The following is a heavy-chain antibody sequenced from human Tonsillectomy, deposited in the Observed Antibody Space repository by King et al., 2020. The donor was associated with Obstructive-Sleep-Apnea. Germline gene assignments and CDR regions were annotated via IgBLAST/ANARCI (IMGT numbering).Heavy chain of an antibody. V-gene: IGHV3-9*01. CDR2: ISWNSGSI. D-gene: IGHD6-13*01. CDR3: ARGGYSNRWN. CDR1: GFTFDDYA. J-gene: IGHJ4*02. Sequence: VQLVESGGGLVQPGRSLRLSCAASGFTFDDYAMHWVRQGPGKGLEWVSCISWNSGSIGYADSVKGRFTVSRDNAKNSLYLQMNSLRPEDTALYYCARGGYSNRWNWGQGTLVTVSS.